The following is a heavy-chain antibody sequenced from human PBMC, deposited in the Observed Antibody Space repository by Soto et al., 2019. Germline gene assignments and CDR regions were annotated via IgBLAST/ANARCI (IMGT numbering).Heavy chain of an antibody. CDR2: IKQDGSDK. J-gene: IGHJ4*02. D-gene: IGHD3-10*01. Sequence: GGSLRLSCAASGFTLSSYWMTWVRQAPGKGLEWVANIKQDGSDKYYVDSVKGRFTISRDNAKNSLYLQMNSLRVEDTAIYYCARDQNRGLFDYWGQGTLVTVSS. CDR1: GFTLSSYW. V-gene: IGHV3-7*01. CDR3: ARDQNRGLFDY.